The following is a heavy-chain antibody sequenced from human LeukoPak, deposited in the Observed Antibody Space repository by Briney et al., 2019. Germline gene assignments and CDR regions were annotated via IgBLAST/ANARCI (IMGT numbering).Heavy chain of an antibody. CDR1: GGTFSSYA. J-gene: IGHJ4*02. D-gene: IGHD3-10*01. CDR2: IIPILGIA. Sequence: ASVKVSCKASGGTFSSYAISWVRQAPGQGLEWMGRIIPILGIANYAQKFQGRVTITADKSTSTAYMELRSLRSDDTAVYYCARDHVTMVRGVVYYWGQGTLVTVSS. V-gene: IGHV1-69*04. CDR3: ARDHVTMVRGVVYY.